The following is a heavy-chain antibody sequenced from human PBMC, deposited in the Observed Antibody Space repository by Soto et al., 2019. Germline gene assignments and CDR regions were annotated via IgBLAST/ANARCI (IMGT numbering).Heavy chain of an antibody. V-gene: IGHV1-8*02. CDR2: MNPNSGNT. J-gene: IGHJ6*03. Sequence: GASVKVSCKAAVYTFTSYGSSWGRQAPGQGLEWMGWMNPNSGNTGYAQKFQGRVTMTRNTSISTAYMELSSLRPEDTAVYYCARGQEDIVVVPAAPDYYYYYMDVWGKGTTVTVSS. D-gene: IGHD2-2*01. CDR1: VYTFTSYG. CDR3: ARGQEDIVVVPAAPDYYYYYMDV.